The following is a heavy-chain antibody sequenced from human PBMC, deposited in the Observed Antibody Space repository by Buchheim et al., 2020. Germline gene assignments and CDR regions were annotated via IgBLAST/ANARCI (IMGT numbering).Heavy chain of an antibody. CDR2: IRYDGSNK. Sequence: QVQLVESGGGVVQPGRSLRLSCAASGFTFSSYGMHWVRQAPGKGLEWVAFIRYDGSNKYYADSVKGRFTISRDNSKNTLYLKMNSLRAEDTAVYYCAKGDIVVVPAGDGMDVWGQGTT. D-gene: IGHD2-2*01. V-gene: IGHV3-30*02. CDR3: AKGDIVVVPAGDGMDV. J-gene: IGHJ6*02. CDR1: GFTFSSYG.